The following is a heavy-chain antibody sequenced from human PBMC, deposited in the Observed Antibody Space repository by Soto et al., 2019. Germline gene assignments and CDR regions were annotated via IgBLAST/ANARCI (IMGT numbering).Heavy chain of an antibody. Sequence: SGGSLRLSCAASGFTFSSYAMSLVRQAPGKGLEWVSAISGSGGSTYYADSVKGRFTISRDNSKNTLYLQMNSLRAEDTAVYYCAKQYNDDTKGAFDICGQGTMVTVSS. CDR2: ISGSGGST. CDR1: GFTFSSYA. CDR3: AKQYNDDTKGAFDI. V-gene: IGHV3-23*01. D-gene: IGHD1-1*01. J-gene: IGHJ3*02.